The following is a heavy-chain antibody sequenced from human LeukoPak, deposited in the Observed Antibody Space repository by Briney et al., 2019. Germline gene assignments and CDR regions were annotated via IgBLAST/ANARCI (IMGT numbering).Heavy chain of an antibody. D-gene: IGHD5-18*01. Sequence: SETLSLTCAVYGGSFSGYYWSWIRQPPGKGLEWIGEINHSGSTNYNPSLKSRVTISLDTSKNQFSLKLSSVTAADTAVYYCARGRSGYSYGLDYWGQGTLVTVSS. CDR3: ARGRSGYSYGLDY. CDR2: INHSGST. CDR1: GGSFSGYY. J-gene: IGHJ4*02. V-gene: IGHV4-34*01.